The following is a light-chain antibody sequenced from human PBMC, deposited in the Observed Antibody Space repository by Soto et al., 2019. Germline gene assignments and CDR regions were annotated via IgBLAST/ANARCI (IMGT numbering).Light chain of an antibody. J-gene: IGLJ2*01. CDR1: SSDVGDYNY. V-gene: IGLV2-14*03. CDR3: SSYRSSSTLA. CDR2: GVS. Sequence: QSALTQPASVSGSPGQSITISCTGTSSDVGDYNYVSWYQQYPGKSPKLLIYGVSNRPSGVSNRFSGSKSGNTASLTISGLQAEDEADYYCSSYRSSSTLAFGGGTKLTVL.